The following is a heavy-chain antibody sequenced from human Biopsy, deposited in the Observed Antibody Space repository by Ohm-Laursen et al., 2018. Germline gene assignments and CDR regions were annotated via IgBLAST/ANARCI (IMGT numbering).Heavy chain of an antibody. D-gene: IGHD6-19*01. CDR1: GFTVSNNY. V-gene: IGHV3-66*01. CDR3: AKDGGQWLGGAFDI. J-gene: IGHJ3*02. Sequence: GSLRLSCAASGFTVSNNYMTWVRQAPGKGLEWVSLIYSGGDTRYADSVKGRFTISRDSSRDTVHLQMNSLRYEDTALYYCAKDGGQWLGGAFDIWGHGTMVSVSS. CDR2: IYSGGDT.